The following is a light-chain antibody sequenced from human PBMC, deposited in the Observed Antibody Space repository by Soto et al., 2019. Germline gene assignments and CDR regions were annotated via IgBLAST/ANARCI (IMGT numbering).Light chain of an antibody. CDR2: GAS. J-gene: IGKJ2*01. CDR3: QQYGSSFRYT. CDR1: QSVNGNY. V-gene: IGKV3-20*01. Sequence: EIVLTQSPGTLSLSPGERATLSCRASQSVNGNYLTWYQQTPGQAPRLLIYGASSRATGIPDRFSGSGSGTDFTLTISRLEPEDFAVYYCQQYGSSFRYTFGQGIKLEIK.